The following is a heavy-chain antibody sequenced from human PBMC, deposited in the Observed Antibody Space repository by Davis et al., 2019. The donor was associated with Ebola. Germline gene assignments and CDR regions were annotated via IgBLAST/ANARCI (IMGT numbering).Heavy chain of an antibody. Sequence: GESLKISCAASGFTFSSYNMNWVRQAPGKGLEWVSYISSSSSTIYYADSVKGRFTISRDNAKNSLYLQMNSLRAEDTAVYYCARFVGYCSSTSCLNWFDPWGQGTLVTVSS. V-gene: IGHV3-48*04. CDR1: GFTFSSYN. CDR3: ARFVGYCSSTSCLNWFDP. D-gene: IGHD2-2*01. CDR2: ISSSSSTI. J-gene: IGHJ5*02.